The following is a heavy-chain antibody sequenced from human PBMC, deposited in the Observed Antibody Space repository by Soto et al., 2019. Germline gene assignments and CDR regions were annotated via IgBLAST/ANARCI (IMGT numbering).Heavy chain of an antibody. J-gene: IGHJ6*02. Sequence: PWGSLILSCATSVFTFSSYGMHWVRQAPGKGLESVAVISYDGSNKYYADSVKGRFTISRDNSKNTLYLQMNSLRAEDTAVYYCAKDRQYCSSTSCYSSGYYYYYGMDVWGQGTTVTVSS. CDR2: ISYDGSNK. CDR3: AKDRQYCSSTSCYSSGYYYYYGMDV. V-gene: IGHV3-30*18. D-gene: IGHD2-2*02. CDR1: VFTFSSYG.